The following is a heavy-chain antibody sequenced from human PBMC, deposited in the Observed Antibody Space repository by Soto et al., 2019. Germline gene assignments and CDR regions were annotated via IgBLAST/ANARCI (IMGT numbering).Heavy chain of an antibody. CDR1: GYSFTSYW. CDR3: AIFPLGYCSGGSCYGDY. J-gene: IGHJ4*02. CDR2: IYPGDSDT. V-gene: IGHV5-51*01. Sequence: GESLKISCKGSGYSFTSYWIGWVRQMPGKGLEWMGIIYPGDSDTRYSPSFQGQVTISADKSISTAYLQWSSLKASDTSMYYCAIFPLGYCSGGSCYGDYSGQGTLVTVSS. D-gene: IGHD2-15*01.